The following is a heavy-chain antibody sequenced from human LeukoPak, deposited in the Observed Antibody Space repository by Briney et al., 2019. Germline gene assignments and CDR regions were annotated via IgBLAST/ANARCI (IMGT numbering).Heavy chain of an antibody. D-gene: IGHD6-13*01. J-gene: IGHJ6*02. Sequence: SETLSLTCAVYGGSFSGYYWSWIRQPPGKGVEWIGEINHSGSTNYNPSLKSRVTISVDTSKNQFSLKLSSVTAADTAVYYCARQDPNSSRSWDVWGQGTTVTVSS. CDR2: INHSGST. CDR1: GGSFSGYY. V-gene: IGHV4-34*01. CDR3: ARQDPNSSRSWDV.